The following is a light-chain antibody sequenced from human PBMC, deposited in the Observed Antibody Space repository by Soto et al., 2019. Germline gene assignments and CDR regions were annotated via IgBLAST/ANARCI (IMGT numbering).Light chain of an antibody. Sequence: EIVMTQSPATLCVSPGERATLSCRASQSVTTNLAWYQQNPGQAPRLLIYDASTRATGIPARFSGSGSGTEFTLTISSLQSEDFAVYYCQQYDNWPPLTFGGGTKVEIK. V-gene: IGKV3-15*01. CDR1: QSVTTN. CDR3: QQYDNWPPLT. CDR2: DAS. J-gene: IGKJ4*01.